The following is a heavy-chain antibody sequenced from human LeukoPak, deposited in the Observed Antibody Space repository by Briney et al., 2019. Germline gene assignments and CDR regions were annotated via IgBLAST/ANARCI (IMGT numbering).Heavy chain of an antibody. D-gene: IGHD1-26*01. V-gene: IGHV1-2*02. J-gene: IGHJ5*02. Sequence: ASVKVSCKTSGYSTTGYYMHWVRQAPGQGLEWMGWINGNTGGTNYAQKLQGRVTMTRDTSISTAYMELSGLTFDDTAVYYCARDATLGGTKNSFDPWGQGTLVTVSS. CDR1: GYSTTGYY. CDR3: ARDATLGGTKNSFDP. CDR2: INGNTGGT.